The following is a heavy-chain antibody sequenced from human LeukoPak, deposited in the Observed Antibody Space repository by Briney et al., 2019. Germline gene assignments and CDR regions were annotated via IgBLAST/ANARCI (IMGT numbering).Heavy chain of an antibody. J-gene: IGHJ4*02. CDR2: ISSSSIYI. CDR1: GFTFSTYS. D-gene: IGHD1-7*01. V-gene: IGHV3-21*01. CDR3: ATGNYNRPFNY. Sequence: GGSLRLSCAASGFTFSTYSMNWVRQAPGKGLEWVSSISSSSIYIYYADSVKGRFTISRDNTKNTLYLQLNSLRAEDTAVYYCATGNYNRPFNYWGQGTLVTVSS.